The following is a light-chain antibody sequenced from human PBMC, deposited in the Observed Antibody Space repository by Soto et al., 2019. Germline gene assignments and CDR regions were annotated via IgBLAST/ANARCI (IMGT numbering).Light chain of an antibody. CDR3: QKYGGSVPWT. Sequence: EIVMTQSPATLSVSPGERATLSCRASQTISRNYLVWYQNKPGQAPRLLIYGASTRATGIPDRFTGSESGTDLTLTITRLEPEDVAVYYCQKYGGSVPWTFSQGTKVDIK. CDR2: GAS. J-gene: IGKJ1*01. CDR1: QTISRNY. V-gene: IGKV3-20*01.